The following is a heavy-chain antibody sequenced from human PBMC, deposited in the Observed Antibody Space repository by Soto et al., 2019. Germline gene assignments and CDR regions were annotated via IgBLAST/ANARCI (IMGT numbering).Heavy chain of an antibody. Sequence: SETLSLTCTVSGGSVSSGSYYWSWIRQPPGKGLEWIGYIYYSGSTNYNPSLKSRVTISVDTSKNQFSLKLSSVTAADTAVYYCAREPREMATPPGAFDIWGQGTMVTVSS. CDR2: IYYSGST. J-gene: IGHJ3*02. CDR3: AREPREMATPPGAFDI. CDR1: GGSVSSGSYY. V-gene: IGHV4-61*01. D-gene: IGHD5-12*01.